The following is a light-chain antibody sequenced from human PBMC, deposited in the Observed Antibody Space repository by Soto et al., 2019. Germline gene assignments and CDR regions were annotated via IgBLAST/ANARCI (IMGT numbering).Light chain of an antibody. V-gene: IGKV3-20*01. CDR3: HHYGSAPLN. J-gene: IGKJ4*01. Sequence: EIVLTQSPGTLSLSPGERATLSCRASQSVSSSYLARYQQRPGQAPRLLIYGASSRATGIPDRFSGSGYGTAVSLTNRRLKPEDVAVYFCHHYGSAPLNFGGGTKVEIK. CDR1: QSVSSSY. CDR2: GAS.